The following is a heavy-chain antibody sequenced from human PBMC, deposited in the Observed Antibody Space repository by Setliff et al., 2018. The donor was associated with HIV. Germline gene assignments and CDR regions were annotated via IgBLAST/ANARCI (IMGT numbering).Heavy chain of an antibody. CDR2: MNPNSGRA. CDR1: GYTFTNYD. Sequence: ASVKVSCKASGYTFTNYDINWVRQSPGQGLGWLGWMNPNSGRAGSAQMFPGRLTMTRDTSTSTAYMDLSSLTSDDTAIYYCARGRLSWSPDFWGQGTLVTVS. CDR3: ARGRLSWSPDF. V-gene: IGHV1-8*02. J-gene: IGHJ4*02.